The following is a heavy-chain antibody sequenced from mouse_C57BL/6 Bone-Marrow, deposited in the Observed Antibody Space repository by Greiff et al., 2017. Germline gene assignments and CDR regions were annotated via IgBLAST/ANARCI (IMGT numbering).Heavy chain of an antibody. J-gene: IGHJ3*01. D-gene: IGHD2-5*01. CDR1: GFTFSSYA. CDR3: ARDPDYYSNYGMAD. V-gene: IGHV5-4*01. Sequence: EVKLLQSGGGLVKPGGSLKLSCAASGFTFSSYAMSWVRQTPEKRLEWVATISDGGSYTYYPNNVKGRFTIARDNAKNYLYLQMSHMESEDTAMYYAARDPDYYSNYGMADWGQGTLVTVSA. CDR2: ISDGGSYT.